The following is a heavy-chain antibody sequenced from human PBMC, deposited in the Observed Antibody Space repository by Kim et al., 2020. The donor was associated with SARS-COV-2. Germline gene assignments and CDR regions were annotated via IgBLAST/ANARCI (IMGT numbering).Heavy chain of an antibody. J-gene: IGHJ4*02. V-gene: IGHV1-2*02. CDR2: IYPNSGGT. CDR3: SKSRAFDY. CDR1: GYTFTDYY. Sequence: ASVKVSCKTSGYTFTDYYMHWVRQAPGQGLEWMGWIYPNSGGTRFSQKFQGRVTVTRDTSISTAYMELSGLRSDDTAVYYCSKSRAFDYWGQGTLVTVSS. D-gene: IGHD1-26*01.